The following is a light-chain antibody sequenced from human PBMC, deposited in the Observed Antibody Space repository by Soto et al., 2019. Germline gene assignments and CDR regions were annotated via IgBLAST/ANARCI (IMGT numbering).Light chain of an antibody. Sequence: ESVLTQAPATLSLSPGERATHSCRASQSVSSYLAWYQQKPGQAPRLLIYDASNRATGIPARFSGSGSGTDFTLTISSLEPEDFAVYYCQQRSNWPWTFGHGTKVDIK. CDR3: QQRSNWPWT. J-gene: IGKJ1*01. V-gene: IGKV3-11*01. CDR2: DAS. CDR1: QSVSSY.